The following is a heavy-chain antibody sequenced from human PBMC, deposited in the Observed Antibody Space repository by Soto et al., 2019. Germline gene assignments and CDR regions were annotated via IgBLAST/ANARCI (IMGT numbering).Heavy chain of an antibody. V-gene: IGHV3-21*01. CDR1: GFTFSSYS. CDR3: ARDIVVVPAAIHDAFDI. D-gene: IGHD2-2*01. Sequence: PGGSLRLSCAASGFTFSSYSMNWVRQAPGKGLEWVSSISSSSSYIYYADSVKGRFTISRDNAKNSLYLQMNSLRAEDTAVYYCARDIVVVPAAIHDAFDIWGQGTMVTV. J-gene: IGHJ3*02. CDR2: ISSSSSYI.